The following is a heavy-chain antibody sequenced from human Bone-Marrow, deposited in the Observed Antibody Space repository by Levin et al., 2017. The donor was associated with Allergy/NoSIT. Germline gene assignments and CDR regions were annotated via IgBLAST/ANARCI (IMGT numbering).Heavy chain of an antibody. CDR2: ISSSGSTK. J-gene: IGHJ4*02. V-gene: IGHV3-48*03. CDR3: TRDRGEWGQFYFDY. Sequence: HGESLKISCAASGFSFSTYEMNWVRQAPGKGLEWISYISSSGSTKYYADSVKGRFTISRDNSKNTHYLQMNSLRAEDTAVYYCTRDRGEWGQFYFDYWGQGILVTVSS. CDR1: GFSFSTYE. D-gene: IGHD1-26*01.